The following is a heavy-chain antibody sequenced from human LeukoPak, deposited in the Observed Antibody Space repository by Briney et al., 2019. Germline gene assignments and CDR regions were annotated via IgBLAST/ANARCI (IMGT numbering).Heavy chain of an antibody. Sequence: SETLSLTCTVSGGPITSYYWSWIRQPPGKGLEWIGYIYYSGSTNYNPSLKSRVTISVDTSKNQFSLKLSSVTAADTAVYYCARSEYSSSPFDYWGQGTLVTVSS. V-gene: IGHV4-59*01. J-gene: IGHJ4*02. D-gene: IGHD6-6*01. CDR2: IYYSGST. CDR3: ARSEYSSSPFDY. CDR1: GGPITSYY.